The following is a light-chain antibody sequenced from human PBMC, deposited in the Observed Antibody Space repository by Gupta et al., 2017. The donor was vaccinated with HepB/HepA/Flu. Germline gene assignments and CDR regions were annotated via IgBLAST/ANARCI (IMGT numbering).Light chain of an antibody. Sequence: QSVLTQPPSVSGAPGQRVTISCTGSSSNIGAGYDVHWYQQLPGTAPKLLIYGNSNRPSGGPDRVSGSKSGTSAALAITVLQAEEEADYYCQSYDSSRSGYVVFGGGTKLTVL. V-gene: IGLV1-40*01. CDR1: SSNIGAGYD. J-gene: IGLJ2*01. CDR3: QSYDSSRSGYVV. CDR2: GNS.